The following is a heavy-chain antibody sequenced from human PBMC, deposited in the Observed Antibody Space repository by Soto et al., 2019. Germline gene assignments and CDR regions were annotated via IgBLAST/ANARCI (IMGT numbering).Heavy chain of an antibody. J-gene: IGHJ4*02. D-gene: IGHD2-21*02. Sequence: QVQLVQSGAEVKKPGASVKVSCKASGYMFSNYDIIWVRQATGQGLEWMGWMNPDSDKTDYAQKLQGRVTMTGNTSIRTAYMELTALTYEDTAIYYCARPGARYCGGDCYSSHWGQGTMVTVSS. V-gene: IGHV1-8*01. CDR1: GYMFSNYD. CDR3: ARPGARYCGGDCYSSH. CDR2: MNPDSDKT.